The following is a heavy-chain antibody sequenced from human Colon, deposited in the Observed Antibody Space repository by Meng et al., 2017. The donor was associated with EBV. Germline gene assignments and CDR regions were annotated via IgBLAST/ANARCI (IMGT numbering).Heavy chain of an antibody. J-gene: IGHJ4*02. Sequence: QVERRASGPWLVKPSQTLSLTCTVFGGSISIGGSYWSWIRQHPGKGLQWIGYIYYSGSTYYNPSLKSRVTISIDTSKNQFSLKMSSVTDADTAVYYCARGPSRWLQFSFDYWGQGTLVTVSS. CDR2: IYYSGST. D-gene: IGHD5-24*01. CDR3: ARGPSRWLQFSFDY. V-gene: IGHV4-31*03. CDR1: GGSISIGGSY.